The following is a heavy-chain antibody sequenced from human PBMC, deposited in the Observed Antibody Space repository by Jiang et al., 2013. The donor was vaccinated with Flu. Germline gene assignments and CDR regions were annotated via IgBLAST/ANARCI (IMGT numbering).Heavy chain of an antibody. CDR2: HSTGPEWNY. D-gene: IGHD3-16*01. CDR1: GESISNTNVG. CDR3: AKTILLGRGHDY. J-gene: IGHJ4*02. V-gene: IGHV6-1*01. Sequence: QTLSLTCDISGESISNTNVGVDLDQARPHREVLSGWEGHSTGPEWNYDYAPSLRSRITINPDTSRNQFSLQLSSVTPEDTAVYYCAKTILLGRGHDYWGQGTLVTASS.